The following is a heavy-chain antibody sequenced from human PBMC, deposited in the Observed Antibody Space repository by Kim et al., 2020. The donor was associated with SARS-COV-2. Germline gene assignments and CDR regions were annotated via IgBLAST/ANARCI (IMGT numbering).Heavy chain of an antibody. CDR1: GYTFTSYY. CDR3: ARAWAVVPAAKVAFDI. Sequence: ASVKVSCKASGYTFTSYYMHWVRQAPGQGLEWMGIINPSGGSTSYAQKFQGRVTMTRDTSTSTVYMELSSLRSEDTAVYYCARAWAVVPAAKVAFDIWGQGTMVTVSS. V-gene: IGHV1-46*01. J-gene: IGHJ3*02. D-gene: IGHD2-2*01. CDR2: INPSGGST.